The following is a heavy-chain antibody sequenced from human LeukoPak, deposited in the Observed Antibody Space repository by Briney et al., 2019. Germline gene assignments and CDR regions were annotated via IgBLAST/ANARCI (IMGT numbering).Heavy chain of an antibody. CDR3: AKDKGSGWSGIDY. V-gene: IGHV3-9*01. J-gene: IGHJ4*02. Sequence: GGSLRLSCAASGFTFDDYAMHWVRQGPGKGLEWVSGINWKSGSIGYADSVKGRFTISRDNAKNSLYLQMNSLRPEDTAFYYCAKDKGSGWSGIDYWGQGTLVTVSS. D-gene: IGHD6-19*01. CDR1: GFTFDDYA. CDR2: INWKSGSI.